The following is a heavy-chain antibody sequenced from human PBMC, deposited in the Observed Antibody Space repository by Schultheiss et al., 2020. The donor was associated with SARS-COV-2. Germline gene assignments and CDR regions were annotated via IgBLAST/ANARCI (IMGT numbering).Heavy chain of an antibody. CDR2: IYYSGST. CDR1: GGSISSGDYY. V-gene: IGHV4-61*08. CDR3: ARSNEGVVTAIYYYFDY. D-gene: IGHD2-21*02. Sequence: SETLSLTCTVSGGSISSGDYYWSWIRQPPGKGLEWIGYIYYSGSTNYNPSLKSRVTISVDTSKNQFSLKLSSVTAADTAVYYCARSNEGVVTAIYYYFDYWGQGTLVTVSS. J-gene: IGHJ4*02.